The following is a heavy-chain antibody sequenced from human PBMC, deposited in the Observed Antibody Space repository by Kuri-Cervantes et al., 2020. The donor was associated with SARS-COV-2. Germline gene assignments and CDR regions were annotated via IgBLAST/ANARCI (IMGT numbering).Heavy chain of an antibody. Sequence: GGSLRLSCAASGFTFSSYDMHWVRQATGKGLEWVSAIGTAGDTYYPGSVKGRFTISRDNAKNSLYLQMNSLRAEDTALYYCAKDLRLGAFDIWGQGTMVTVSS. CDR3: AKDLRLGAFDI. V-gene: IGHV3-13*01. CDR2: IGTAGDT. CDR1: GFTFSSYD. J-gene: IGHJ3*02. D-gene: IGHD3-16*01.